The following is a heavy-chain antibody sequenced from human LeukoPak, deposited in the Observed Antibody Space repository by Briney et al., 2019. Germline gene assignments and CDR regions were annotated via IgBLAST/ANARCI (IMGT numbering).Heavy chain of an antibody. CDR3: ARGGGNYRNYDWFDP. CDR2: INHSGST. Sequence: PSETLSLTCAVYGGSFSGYYWSWIRQPPGKGLEWIGEINHSGSTNYNPSLKSRVTISVDTSKNQFSLKLSSVTAADTPVYYCARGGGNYRNYDWFDPWGQGTLVTVS. J-gene: IGHJ5*02. CDR1: GGSFSGYY. D-gene: IGHD4-4*01. V-gene: IGHV4-34*01.